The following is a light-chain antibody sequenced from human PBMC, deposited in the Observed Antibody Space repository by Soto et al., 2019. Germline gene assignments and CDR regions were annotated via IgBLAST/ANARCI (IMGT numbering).Light chain of an antibody. J-gene: IGKJ3*01. CDR2: GAS. Sequence: EIVLTQSPGTLSLSPGERATLSCRASQSVSSSYLAWYQQKPGQAPRHLIYGASSRATGISDRYSGSGSGTDFTLTISRLEPEDFAVYYCQQYGSSLFTFGPGTKVDI. CDR1: QSVSSSY. V-gene: IGKV3-20*01. CDR3: QQYGSSLFT.